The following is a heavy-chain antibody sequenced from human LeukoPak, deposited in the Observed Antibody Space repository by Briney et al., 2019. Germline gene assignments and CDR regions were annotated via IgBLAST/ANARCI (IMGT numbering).Heavy chain of an antibody. CDR1: GFTFSSYW. V-gene: IGHV3-7*01. J-gene: IGHJ4*02. CDR2: IKKDGSER. Sequence: PGGSLRLSCAASGFTFSSYWMSWIRQAPRKGLEWVANIKKDGSERYFVDSVKGRFTISRDNAKTSLYLQMISLRADDTAVYYCARESGAGPFDYWGQGTLVTVSS. D-gene: IGHD3-10*01. CDR3: ARESGAGPFDY.